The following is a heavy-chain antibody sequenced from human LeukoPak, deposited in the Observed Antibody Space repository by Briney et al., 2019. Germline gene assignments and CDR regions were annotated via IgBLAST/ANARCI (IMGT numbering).Heavy chain of an antibody. V-gene: IGHV3-30*03. CDR2: ISYDGSDK. Sequence: GGSLRLSCAASEFTFSSYGMHWVRQAPGKGLEWVALISYDGSDKYYTDCVKGRFTISRDNSKNTLYLQMNSLRAEDTAVYYCARGPGGMGQYYFNYWGQGTLVTVSS. J-gene: IGHJ4*02. CDR1: EFTFSSYG. CDR3: ARGPGGMGQYYFNY. D-gene: IGHD1-14*01.